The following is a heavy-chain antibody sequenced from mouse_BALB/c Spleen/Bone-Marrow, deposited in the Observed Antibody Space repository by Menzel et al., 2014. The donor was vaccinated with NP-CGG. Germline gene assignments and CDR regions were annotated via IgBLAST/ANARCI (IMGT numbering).Heavy chain of an antibody. D-gene: IGHD2-10*01. CDR2: ISSGGRYA. Sequence: EVQVVESGGGLVQPGGSRKLSCAASGFTFSSYAMSWVRQTPEKRLEWVATISSGGRYAYYPDSVKGRFTISRDNAKNTLYLQMSRLKSEDTAMYYCARQGAYSYFDYWGQGTTLTVSS. V-gene: IGHV5-6*01. CDR3: ARQGAYSYFDY. J-gene: IGHJ2*01. CDR1: GFTFSSYA.